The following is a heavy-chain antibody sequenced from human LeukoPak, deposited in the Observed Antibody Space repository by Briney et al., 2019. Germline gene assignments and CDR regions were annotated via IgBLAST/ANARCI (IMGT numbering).Heavy chain of an antibody. CDR1: GFTFSTYT. V-gene: IGHV3-23*01. Sequence: PGGSLRLSCAASGFTFSTYTINWVRQAPGKGLEWVSVISGTDGKTYYADSVKGRFSVSRDNSKNTLYLQLNSLRAEDTAVYYCARRSCNSDSCPLGYWGQGTLVIVSS. CDR2: ISGTDGKT. D-gene: IGHD2/OR15-2a*01. CDR3: ARRSCNSDSCPLGY. J-gene: IGHJ4*02.